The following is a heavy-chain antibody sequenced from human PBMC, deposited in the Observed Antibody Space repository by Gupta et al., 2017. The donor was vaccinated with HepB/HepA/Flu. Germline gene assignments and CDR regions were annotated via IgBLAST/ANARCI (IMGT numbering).Heavy chain of an antibody. CDR2: INPSGGST. CDR1: GYTSTSYY. Sequence: QVQLVQSGAEVKKPGASVKVSCKASGYTSTSYYMHWVRQAPGQGLEWMGIINPSGGSTSYAQKFQGRVTMTRDTSTSTVYMELSSLRSEDTAVYYCAREDFWSGYPYYMDVWGKGTTVTVSS. V-gene: IGHV1-46*01. D-gene: IGHD3-3*01. CDR3: AREDFWSGYPYYMDV. J-gene: IGHJ6*03.